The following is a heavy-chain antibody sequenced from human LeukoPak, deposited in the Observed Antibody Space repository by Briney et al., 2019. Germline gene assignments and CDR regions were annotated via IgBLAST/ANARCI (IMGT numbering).Heavy chain of an antibody. Sequence: ASVKVSCKASGYTFTSYGISWVRQAPGQGLEWMGWISAYNGNTNYAQKFQGRVTMTRDTSISTAYMELSRLRSDDTAVYYCARGQMGIPNDYWGQGTLVTVSS. CDR3: ARGQMGIPNDY. CDR1: GYTFTSYG. J-gene: IGHJ4*02. D-gene: IGHD7-27*01. CDR2: ISAYNGNT. V-gene: IGHV1-18*01.